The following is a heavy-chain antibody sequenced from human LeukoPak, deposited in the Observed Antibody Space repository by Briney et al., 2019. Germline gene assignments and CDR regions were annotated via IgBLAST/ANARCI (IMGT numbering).Heavy chain of an antibody. J-gene: IGHJ6*02. D-gene: IGHD3-9*01. CDR2: IKQDGSEK. V-gene: IGHV3-7*01. CDR1: GFTFSSYW. CDR3: ARGPDILTGPPQHCYYYGMDV. Sequence: GGSLRLSCAASGFTFSSYWMSWVRQAPGKGLEWVANIKQDGSEKYYVDSVKGRFTISRDNAKNSLYLQMNSLRAEDTAVYYCARGPDILTGPPQHCYYYGMDVWGQGTTVTVSS.